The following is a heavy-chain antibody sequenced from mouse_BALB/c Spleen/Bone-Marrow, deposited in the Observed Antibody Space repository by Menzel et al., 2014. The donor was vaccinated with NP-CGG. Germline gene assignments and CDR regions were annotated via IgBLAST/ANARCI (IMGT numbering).Heavy chain of an antibody. CDR2: VNPYNGGT. D-gene: IGHD2-1*01. CDR1: GYTFTDYY. Sequence: VHVKQSGPELVKPGAPVKMSCKASGYTFTDYYMDWVKQSHGESFEWIGRVNPYNGGTSYNQKFKGKATLTVDKSSSTAYMELNSLTSEDSAVYYCARGIYYGNYFDYWGQGTTLTVSS. V-gene: IGHV1-19*01. J-gene: IGHJ2*01. CDR3: ARGIYYGNYFDY.